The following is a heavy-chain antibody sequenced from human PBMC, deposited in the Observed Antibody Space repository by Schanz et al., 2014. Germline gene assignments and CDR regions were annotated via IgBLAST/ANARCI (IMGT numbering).Heavy chain of an antibody. V-gene: IGHV3-15*01. D-gene: IGHD3-3*01. J-gene: IGHJ6*03. CDR1: GFTFSNTW. Sequence: EVQLLESGGGLVQPGGSLRLSCAASGFTFSNTWMNWVRQTPGKGLEWIGRIKSKIDGGTTDYAAPVKGRFTISRDNSKNTLYLQMNSLRAEDTAVYYCTTVERITIFEVVPYYYYYMDVWGKGTTVTVPS. CDR2: IKSKIDGGTT. CDR3: TTVERITIFEVVPYYYYYMDV.